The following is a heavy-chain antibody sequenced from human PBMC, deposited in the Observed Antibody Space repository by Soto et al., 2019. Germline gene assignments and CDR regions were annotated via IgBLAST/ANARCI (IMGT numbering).Heavy chain of an antibody. D-gene: IGHD6-6*01. Sequence: QVQLVQSGAEVKKPGSSVKVSCKVSGGIFSSYAIGWVRQAPGQGLEWMAGIIPITGTTNHAQKFQGRVKVTADESTTTVYMELSSLTAEDTAVYYCAREYSSSSQYLYFDVWGRGTLVTVSS. CDR1: GGIFSSYA. V-gene: IGHV1-69*01. CDR2: IIPITGTT. CDR3: AREYSSSSQYLYFDV. J-gene: IGHJ2*01.